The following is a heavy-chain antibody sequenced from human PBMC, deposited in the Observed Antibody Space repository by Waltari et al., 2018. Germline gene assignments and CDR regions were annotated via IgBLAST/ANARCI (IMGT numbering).Heavy chain of an antibody. CDR3: ASGPHNWNDGGAWFDP. D-gene: IGHD1-1*01. CDR2: ITPNSCGT. J-gene: IGHJ5*02. V-gene: IGHV1-2*06. Sequence: QVQLVQSGAEVKKPGASVKVSCKASGYTFTGYYMHWVRQAPGQGLEWMGRITPNSCGTNYAQKFQGRVTMTRDTSISTAYMELSRLRSDDTAVYYCASGPHNWNDGGAWFDPWGQGTLVTVSS. CDR1: GYTFTGYY.